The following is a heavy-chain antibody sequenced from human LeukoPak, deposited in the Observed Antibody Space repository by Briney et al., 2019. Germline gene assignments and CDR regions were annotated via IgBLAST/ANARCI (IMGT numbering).Heavy chain of an antibody. D-gene: IGHD6-13*01. Sequence: GGSLRLSCAASGFTFSSYGMHWVRQAPGKGLEWVAVISYDGSNKYYADSVKGRFTISRDNSKNTLYLQMNSLRAEDTAVYYCARAIDQASSSWYFDYWGQGTLVTVSS. V-gene: IGHV3-30*03. CDR3: ARAIDQASSSWYFDY. CDR2: ISYDGSNK. CDR1: GFTFSSYG. J-gene: IGHJ4*02.